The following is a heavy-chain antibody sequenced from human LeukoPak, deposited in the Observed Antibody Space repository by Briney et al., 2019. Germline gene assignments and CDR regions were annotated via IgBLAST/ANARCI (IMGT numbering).Heavy chain of an antibody. CDR2: IWYDGSDK. D-gene: IGHD2-8*02. CDR3: LTFRYCIPLDY. J-gene: IGHJ4*02. V-gene: IGHV3-30*02. Sequence: GGSLRLSCAASGFFFSSYGMHWVRQAPGKGLEWVAFIWYDGSDKYYADSVKGRFTRSRDNSNDTLYLQMNSLRAKDTDVYSSLTFRYCIPLDYWGQGSLLTVSS. CDR1: GFFFSSYG.